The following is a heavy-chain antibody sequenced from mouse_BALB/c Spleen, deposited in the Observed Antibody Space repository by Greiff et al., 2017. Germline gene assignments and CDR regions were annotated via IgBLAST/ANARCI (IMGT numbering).Heavy chain of an antibody. CDR2: ISYSGST. CDR3: ARIYYGYYYAMDY. CDR1: GYSITSDYA. V-gene: IGHV3-2*02. D-gene: IGHD2-2*01. Sequence: EVKLEESGPGLVKPSQSLSLTCTVTGYSITSDYAWNWIRQFPGNKLEWMGYISYSGSTSYNPSLKSRISITRDTSKNQFFLQLNSVTTEDTATYYCARIYYGYYYAMDYWGQGTSVTVSS. J-gene: IGHJ4*01.